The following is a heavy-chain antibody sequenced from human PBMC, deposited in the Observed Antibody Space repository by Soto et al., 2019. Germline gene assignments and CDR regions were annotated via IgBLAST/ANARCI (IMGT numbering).Heavy chain of an antibody. CDR2: ISGNGGNT. J-gene: IGHJ4*02. CDR1: GITFSSHA. Sequence: EVQLLESGGGLVQPGGSLRLSCAPSGITFSSHALSWVRQAPGKGLEWVSVISGNGGNTYYADSVKRRFTISRDNSKNTLYLQMNSLIAEDTAVYYCAKDFRGDVYFFDYWGQGTLVTVSS. V-gene: IGHV3-23*01. CDR3: AKDFRGDVYFFDY. D-gene: IGHD4-17*01.